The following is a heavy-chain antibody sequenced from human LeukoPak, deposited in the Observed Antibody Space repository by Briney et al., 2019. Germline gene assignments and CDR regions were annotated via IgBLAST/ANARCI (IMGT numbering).Heavy chain of an antibody. J-gene: IGHJ4*02. CDR1: GLTVRSNY. Sequence: PGGSLRLSCAASGLTVRSNYMSWVRQAPGKGLEWVSLIFNDGSTYYADSVKARFTISRDNSMDTLYLQMNSLRVEDTAVYYCARDPGGDNAYWGQGTLVTVSS. CDR2: IFNDGST. V-gene: IGHV3-66*01. CDR3: ARDPGGDNAY. D-gene: IGHD4-17*01.